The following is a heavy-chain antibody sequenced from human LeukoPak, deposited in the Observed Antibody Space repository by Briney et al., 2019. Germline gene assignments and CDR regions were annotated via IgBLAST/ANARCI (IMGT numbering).Heavy chain of an antibody. CDR2: IAANGDS. D-gene: IGHD4-11*01. J-gene: IGHJ4*02. CDR1: GFAFYNYD. Sequence: GGSLRLSCAASGFAFYNYDMHWVRQTGKDLEWVSVIAANGDSYYAGSVKGRSTISRDNGNNALYLQVNSLRDGDTAVYYCARGYSYRFDYWGQGTLVTVSS. CDR3: ARGYSYRFDY. V-gene: IGHV3-13*01.